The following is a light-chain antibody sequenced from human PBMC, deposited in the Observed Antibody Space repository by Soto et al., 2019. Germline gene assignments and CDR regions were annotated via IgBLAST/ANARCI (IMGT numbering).Light chain of an antibody. CDR1: SSDVGGYNY. Sequence: QSALTQPASVSGSPGQSITISCTGTSSDVGGYNYVSWYQQHPGKAPKLMIYEVSNRPSGVSNRFSGSKSGNTASLTISGIQAEDEADYYCSSYTSSSTLPFGTGTKLTVL. J-gene: IGLJ1*01. CDR2: EVS. V-gene: IGLV2-14*01. CDR3: SSYTSSSTLP.